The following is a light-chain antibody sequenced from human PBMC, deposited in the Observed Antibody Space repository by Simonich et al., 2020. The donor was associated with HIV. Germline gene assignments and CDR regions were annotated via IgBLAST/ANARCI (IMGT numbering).Light chain of an antibody. Sequence: QSALTQPASVSGSPGQSITISCTGTSSDVGSYNLVSWYQQHPGKAPKLIIYEDSKRPSGVSNRVSGSKSGNTASLTISGLQAEDEADYYCCSYAGSFIWVFGGGTKLTVL. CDR2: EDS. CDR1: SSDVGSYNL. J-gene: IGLJ3*02. V-gene: IGLV2-23*01. CDR3: CSYAGSFIWV.